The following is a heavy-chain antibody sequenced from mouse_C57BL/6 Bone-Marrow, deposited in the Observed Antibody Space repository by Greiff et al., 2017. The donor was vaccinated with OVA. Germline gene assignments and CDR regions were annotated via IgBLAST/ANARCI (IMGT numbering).Heavy chain of an antibody. CDR1: GYTFTDYY. CDR2: INPNNGGT. V-gene: IGHV1-26*01. CDR3: SVFGSTLDY. Sequence: EVQLQQSGPELVKPGASVKISCKASGYTFTDYYMNWVKQSHGKSLEWIGDINPNNGGTSYNQKFKGKATLTVDKYSSTAYMELRSLPSEDSAVYYASVFGSTLDYWGQGTTLTVSS. J-gene: IGHJ2*01. D-gene: IGHD1-1*01.